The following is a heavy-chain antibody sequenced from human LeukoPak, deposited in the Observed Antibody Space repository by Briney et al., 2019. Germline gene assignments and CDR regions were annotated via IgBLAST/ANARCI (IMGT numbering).Heavy chain of an antibody. CDR2: MYDSGSI. CDR3: ARSQRGYSYGLDY. CDR1: GGSISSGGYY. D-gene: IGHD5-18*01. J-gene: IGHJ4*02. V-gene: IGHV4-31*03. Sequence: SETLSLTCTVSGGSISSGGYYWSWIRQHPGKGREWFGYMYDSGSIYYNPSLKCRVTISVDTSKNQFSLKLSSVTAADPAVYYCARSQRGYSYGLDYWGQGTLVTVSS.